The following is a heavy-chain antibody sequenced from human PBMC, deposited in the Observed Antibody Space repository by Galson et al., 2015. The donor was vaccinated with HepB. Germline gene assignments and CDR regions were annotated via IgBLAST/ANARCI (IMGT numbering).Heavy chain of an antibody. Sequence: SLRLSCAASGFTFRSYSMNWVRQAPGKGLEWVSSISSSSSYIYYADSVKGRFTISRDNAKNSLYLQMNSLRAEDTAVYYCARGRIEDAFDIWGQGTMVTVSS. D-gene: IGHD2-21*01. J-gene: IGHJ3*02. CDR1: GFTFRSYS. CDR2: ISSSSSYI. CDR3: ARGRIEDAFDI. V-gene: IGHV3-21*01.